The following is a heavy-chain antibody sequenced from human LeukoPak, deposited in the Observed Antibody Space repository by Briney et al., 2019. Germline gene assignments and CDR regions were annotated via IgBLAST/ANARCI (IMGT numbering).Heavy chain of an antibody. V-gene: IGHV1-18*01. CDR1: GYTFTTYG. Sequence: VASVKVSCKASGYTFTTYGITWVRQAPGQGLEWMGWISAYNGNTNYAQSLQGRVTMTTDTSTSTAYMEVRSLRSDDTAVYYCARDYSYYYGSGSSVNWFDPWGQGTLVTVSS. CDR2: ISAYNGNT. CDR3: ARDYSYYYGSGSSVNWFDP. J-gene: IGHJ5*02. D-gene: IGHD3-10*01.